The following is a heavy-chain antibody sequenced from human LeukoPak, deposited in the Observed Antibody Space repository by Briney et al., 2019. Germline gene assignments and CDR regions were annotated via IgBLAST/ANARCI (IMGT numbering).Heavy chain of an antibody. CDR3: ARDREYGSGSYYNLYGMDV. D-gene: IGHD3-10*01. CDR2: INTNTGNP. Sequence: ASVKVSCKASGYTFTSYAMNWVRQAPGQGLEWMGWINTNTGNPTYAQGFTGRFVFSFDTSVSTAYLQISSLKAEDTAVYYCARDREYGSGSYYNLYGMDVWGQGTTVTVSS. V-gene: IGHV7-4-1*02. CDR1: GYTFTSYA. J-gene: IGHJ6*02.